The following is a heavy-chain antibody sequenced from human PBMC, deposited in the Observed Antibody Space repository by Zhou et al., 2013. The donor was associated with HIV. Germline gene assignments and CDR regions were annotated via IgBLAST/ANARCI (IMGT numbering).Heavy chain of an antibody. CDR1: GGTFNNFA. J-gene: IGHJ2*01. V-gene: IGHV1-8*02. CDR3: VRGLGRGGNHRYLDL. D-gene: IGHD2-15*01. CDR2: VNPNSGNT. Sequence: QVQLVQSGAEVKKPRSSVKVSCKASGGTFNNFAISWVRQAPGQGLEWMGWVNPNSGNTGYAQKFQGRVTMTTNTSITTAYMELSSLRSEDTAVYYCVRGLGRGGNHRYLDLWGRGTLVTVSS.